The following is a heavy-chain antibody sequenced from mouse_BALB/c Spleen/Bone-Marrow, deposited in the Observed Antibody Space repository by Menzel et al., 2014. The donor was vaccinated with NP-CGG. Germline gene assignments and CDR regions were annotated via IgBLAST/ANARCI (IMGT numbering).Heavy chain of an antibody. D-gene: IGHD1-1*01. CDR3: ASSPYGYFDY. CDR2: ISSGSSTI. CDR1: GFTFSSFG. J-gene: IGHJ2*01. Sequence: EVKVEESGGGLVQPGGSRKLSCAASGFTFSSFGMHWVRQAPEKGLEWVAYISSGSSTIYYADTVKGRFTISRDNPKNTLFLQMTSLRSEDTAMYYCASSPYGYFDYWGQGTILAVSS. V-gene: IGHV5-17*02.